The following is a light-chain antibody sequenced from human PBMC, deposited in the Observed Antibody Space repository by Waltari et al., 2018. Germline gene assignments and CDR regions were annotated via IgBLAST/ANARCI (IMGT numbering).Light chain of an antibody. CDR2: GAS. CDR1: QSVSNSY. CDR3: QQYGSSLF. J-gene: IGKJ2*01. V-gene: IGKV3-20*01. Sequence: IVLTQSPGTLSLSPGERATLSCRASQSVSNSYLAWYQHKPGQAPSLLINGASSRATGIPDRFSGSGSGTDFTLTINRLEPEDSAVYYCQQYGSSLFFGQGTQLEIK.